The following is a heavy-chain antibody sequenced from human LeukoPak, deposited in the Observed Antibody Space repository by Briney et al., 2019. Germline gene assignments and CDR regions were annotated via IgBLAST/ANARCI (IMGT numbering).Heavy chain of an antibody. CDR3: ARNRMTTVNGFDP. V-gene: IGHV3-74*01. CDR2: INSDGSST. D-gene: IGHD4-17*01. Sequence: GGSLRLSCAASGFTFSSYWMHWVRQAPGKGLVWVSRINSDGSSTSYADSVKGRFTISRDNAKNTLYLQMNSLRAEDTAVYYCARNRMTTVNGFDPWGQGTLVTVSS. J-gene: IGHJ5*02. CDR1: GFTFSSYW.